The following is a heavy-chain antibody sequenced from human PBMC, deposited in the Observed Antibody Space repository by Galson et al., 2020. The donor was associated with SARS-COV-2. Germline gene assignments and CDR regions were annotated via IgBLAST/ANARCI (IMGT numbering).Heavy chain of an antibody. CDR3: ARSPAPYDSSGSGEILHWFDP. CDR2: IYYSGST. CDR1: GGSVSSGSYY. J-gene: IGHJ5*02. V-gene: IGHV4-61*01. D-gene: IGHD3-22*01. Sequence: SETLSLTCTVSGGSVSSGSYYWSWIRQPPGKGLEWIGYIYYSGSTNYNPSLKSRVTISVDTSKNQFSLKLSSVTAADTAVYYCARSPAPYDSSGSGEILHWFDPWGQGTLVTVSS.